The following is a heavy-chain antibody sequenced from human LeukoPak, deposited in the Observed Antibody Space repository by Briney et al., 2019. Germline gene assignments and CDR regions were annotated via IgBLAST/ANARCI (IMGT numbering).Heavy chain of an antibody. CDR1: GFTVSSNY. J-gene: IGHJ4*02. CDR2: VYSGGST. CDR3: TRGKEIFDY. Sequence: GGSLRLSCAASGFTVSSNYMSWVRQAPGKGLEWVSVVYSGGSTYYADSVKGRFTISRHNSNNTLYLQMNNARGEDTAIYYCTRGKEIFDYWGQGTLVTVSS. V-gene: IGHV3-53*04.